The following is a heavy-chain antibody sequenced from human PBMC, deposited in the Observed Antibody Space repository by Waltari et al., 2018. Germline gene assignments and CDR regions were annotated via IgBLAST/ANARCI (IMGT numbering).Heavy chain of an antibody. CDR3: AKGGDSSGYYYSN. V-gene: IGHV3-23*03. CDR2: IYSGGST. Sequence: EVQLLESGGGLVQAGGSLRLSCAASGFTFSSYGMSWVRQAPGKGLGWVSVIYSGGSTYYADSVKGRFTISRDNSKNTLYLQMNSLRAEDTAVYYCAKGGDSSGYYYSNWGQGTLVTVSS. CDR1: GFTFSSYG. J-gene: IGHJ4*02. D-gene: IGHD3-22*01.